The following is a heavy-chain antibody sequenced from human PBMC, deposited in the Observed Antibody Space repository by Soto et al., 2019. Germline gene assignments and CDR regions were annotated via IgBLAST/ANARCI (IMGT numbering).Heavy chain of an antibody. CDR2: ISSSSRYI. CDR3: ARSHCSSTSCLVDY. D-gene: IGHD2-2*01. Sequence: EVQLVESGGGLVKPGGSLRLSCAASGFTFSSYSMNWVRQAPGKGLEWVSSISSSSRYIYYADSVKGRFTISRDNAKNSLNLQMNILRAEDTAVYYCARSHCSSTSCLVDYWGQGTLVTVSS. J-gene: IGHJ4*02. V-gene: IGHV3-21*01. CDR1: GFTFSSYS.